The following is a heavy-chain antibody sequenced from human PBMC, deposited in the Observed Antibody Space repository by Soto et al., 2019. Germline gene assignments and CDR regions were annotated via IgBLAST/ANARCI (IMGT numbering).Heavy chain of an antibody. V-gene: IGHV3-21*01. J-gene: IGHJ6*03. CDR2: ILSSRGSI. CDR3: ASDSGEQNVLRGFYYYYMDV. CDR1: GVTFSSFS. D-gene: IGHD3-10*01. Sequence: EVQLVESGGGLVKPGGSLRLSCAASGVTFSSFSFNWVRQAPGKGLEWVSFILSSRGSIFYADSVKGRFTISRDNANNSVYLQMNSLKDEETAVYYCASDSGEQNVLRGFYYYYMDVWGKGTTVTVSS.